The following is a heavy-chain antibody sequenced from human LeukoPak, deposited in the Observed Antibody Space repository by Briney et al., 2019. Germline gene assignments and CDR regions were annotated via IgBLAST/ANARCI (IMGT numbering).Heavy chain of an antibody. CDR3: ARNADVAVASVKFDY. CDR2: INHSGSP. CDR1: GGSFSGYY. J-gene: IGHJ4*02. Sequence: PSETLSLTCAVYGGSFSGYYWSWIRQPPGKGLEWIGEINHSGSPNYNPSLKSRVTISIDTSKNQFSLKLSSVTAADTAVYYCARNADVAVASVKFDYWGQGTLVTVSS. D-gene: IGHD6-19*01. V-gene: IGHV4-34*01.